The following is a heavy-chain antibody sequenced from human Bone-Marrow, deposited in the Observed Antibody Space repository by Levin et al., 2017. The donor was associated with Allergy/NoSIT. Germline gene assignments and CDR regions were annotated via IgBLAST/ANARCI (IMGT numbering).Heavy chain of an antibody. Sequence: PGGSLRLSCAASGFTFSDYYMSWIRQAPGKGLEWVSYISSSGNNIYYADSVRGRFTISRDNAKNSLYLQMNSLRAEDTAVYYCAREGSGYCTSILCHPNWFDPWGQGTLVTVSS. J-gene: IGHJ5*02. V-gene: IGHV3-11*01. CDR2: ISSSGNNI. CDR3: AREGSGYCTSILCHPNWFDP. CDR1: GFTFSDYY. D-gene: IGHD2-2*01.